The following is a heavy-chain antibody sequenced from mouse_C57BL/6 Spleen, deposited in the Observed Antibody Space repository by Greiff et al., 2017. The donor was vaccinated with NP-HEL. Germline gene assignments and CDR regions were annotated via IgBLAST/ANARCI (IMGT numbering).Heavy chain of an antibody. J-gene: IGHJ1*03. CDR3: ARGGLGQYWYLDV. CDR2: IHPNSGST. CDR1: GYTFTSYW. Sequence: VQLQQPGAELVKPGASVKLSCKASGYTFTSYWMHWVKQRPGQGLEWIGMIHPNSGSTNYNEKFKSKATLTVDKSSSTAYMQLSSLTSEDSAVYYCARGGLGQYWYLDVWGTGTTVTVSS. D-gene: IGHD4-1*01. V-gene: IGHV1-64*01.